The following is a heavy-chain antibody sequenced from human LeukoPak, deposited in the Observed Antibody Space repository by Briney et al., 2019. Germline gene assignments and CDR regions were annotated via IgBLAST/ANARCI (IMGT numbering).Heavy chain of an antibody. D-gene: IGHD4-11*01. J-gene: IGHJ4*01. CDR1: GFTFSSYA. V-gene: IGHV3-23*01. CDR2: INGSGGST. Sequence: GGSLRLSCAASGFTFSSYAMSWVRQAPGKGLEWVSAINGSGGSTYYADSVKGRFTISRDNSKNTLYLQMNSLRAEDTAVYYWAKDLDFRNAPDYWGQGTLVNVSS. CDR3: AKDLDFRNAPDY.